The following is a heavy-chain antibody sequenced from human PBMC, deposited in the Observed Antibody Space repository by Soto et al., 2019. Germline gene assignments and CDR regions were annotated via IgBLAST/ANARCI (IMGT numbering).Heavy chain of an antibody. V-gene: IGHV3-33*01. CDR1: GFTFSSYG. J-gene: IGHJ4*02. CDR3: ASVKVGGQQLTVDY. CDR2: IWYDGSKK. D-gene: IGHD6-13*01. Sequence: QVQLVESGGGVVQPGRSLRLSCAASGFTFSSYGMHWVRQAPGKGLEWVAVIWYDGSKKYYGDSVKGRFTISRDNSKNTRYLQRNSLRAEDTAVYYCASVKVGGQQLTVDYWGQGTLVIVSS.